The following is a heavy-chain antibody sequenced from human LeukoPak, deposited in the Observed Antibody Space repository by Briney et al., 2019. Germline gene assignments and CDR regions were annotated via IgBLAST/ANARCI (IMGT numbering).Heavy chain of an antibody. J-gene: IGHJ6*02. CDR3: LSGGSGSYDYYGMDV. V-gene: IGHV3-23*01. D-gene: IGHD3-10*01. Sequence: PGGSLRLSCAASGFTFSSYAMSWVRQAPGKGLEWVSAISGSGGSTYYADSVKGRFTISRDNSKNSLYLQMNSLRAEDTALSKDLSGGSGSYDYYGMDVWGQGTTVTVSS. CDR2: ISGSGGST. CDR1: GFTFSSYA.